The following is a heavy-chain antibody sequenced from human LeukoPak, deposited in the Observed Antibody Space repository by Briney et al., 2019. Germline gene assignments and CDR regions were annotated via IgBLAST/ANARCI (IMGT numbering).Heavy chain of an antibody. D-gene: IGHD1-26*01. CDR2: TYYRSKWYN. J-gene: IGHJ4*02. CDR3: ARDRGSLRYYFDY. V-gene: IGHV6-1*01. CDR1: GDSVYSNSVA. Sequence: SGPGLVKPSPTLSLTFAISGDSVYSNSVAWNWIRQSPSRGLEWLGSTYYRSKWYNDYALSVKSRITINPDTSKNQFSLQLNSVTTEDTAVYYCARDRGSLRYYFDYWGQGTLVTVSS.